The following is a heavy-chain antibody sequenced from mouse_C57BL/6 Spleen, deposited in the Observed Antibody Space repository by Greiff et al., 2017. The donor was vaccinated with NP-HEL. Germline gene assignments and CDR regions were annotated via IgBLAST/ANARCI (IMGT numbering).Heavy chain of an antibody. CDR1: GFTFSDYG. CDR3: ASPYYYGSSPFAY. Sequence: EVMLMESGGGLVKPGGSLKLSCAASGFTFSDYGMHWVRQAPEKGLEWVAYISSGSSTIYYADTVKGRFTISRDNAKNTLFLQMTSLRSEDTAMYYCASPYYYGSSPFAYWGQGTLVTVSA. CDR2: ISSGSSTI. V-gene: IGHV5-17*01. D-gene: IGHD1-1*01. J-gene: IGHJ3*01.